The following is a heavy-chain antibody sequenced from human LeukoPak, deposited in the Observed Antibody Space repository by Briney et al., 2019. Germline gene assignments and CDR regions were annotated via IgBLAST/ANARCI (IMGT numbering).Heavy chain of an antibody. CDR1: GYTFVSYD. V-gene: IGHV1-8*01. CDR2: MSPKSGST. Sequence: GASVKVSCKASGYTFVSYDINWVRQATGQGPEWMGWMSPKSGSTGYAQKFQGRVTMTRDTSINTAYMELSGLISEDTAVYYCTSGPPNWGYDFWGQGTLVTVSS. J-gene: IGHJ4*02. D-gene: IGHD7-27*01. CDR3: TSGPPNWGYDF.